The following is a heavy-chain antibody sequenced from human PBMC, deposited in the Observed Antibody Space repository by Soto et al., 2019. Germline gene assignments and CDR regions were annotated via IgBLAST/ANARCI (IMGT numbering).Heavy chain of an antibody. CDR1: GGSISSGGYY. D-gene: IGHD4-17*01. CDR3: ARVWGANDYGGNGTD. CDR2: IYYSGST. J-gene: IGHJ4*02. Sequence: QVQLQESGPGLVKPSQTLSLTCTVSGGSISSGGYYWSWIRQHPGKGLEWIGYIYYSGSTYYNPSLMSRVTISVDTSKNQFSLKLSSVAAADTAVYYCARVWGANDYGGNGTDWGQGTLVTVSS. V-gene: IGHV4-31*03.